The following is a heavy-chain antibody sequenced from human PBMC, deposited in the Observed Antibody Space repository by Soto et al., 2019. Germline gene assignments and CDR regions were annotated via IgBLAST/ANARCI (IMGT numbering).Heavy chain of an antibody. V-gene: IGHV1-69*01. CDR2: IIPIFGTA. D-gene: IGHD2-21*02. CDR1: GGTFSGYA. CDR3: ARARIVVVTAIHGWFDP. J-gene: IGHJ5*02. Sequence: QVQLVQSGAEVKKPGSSVKVSCKASGGTFSGYAISWVRQAPGQGLEWMGGIIPIFGTANYAQKFQGRVTITADESTSTAYLELSSLRSEDTAVYYCARARIVVVTAIHGWFDPWGQGTLVTVSS.